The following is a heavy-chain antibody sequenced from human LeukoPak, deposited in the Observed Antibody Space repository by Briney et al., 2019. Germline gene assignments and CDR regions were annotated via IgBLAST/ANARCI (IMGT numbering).Heavy chain of an antibody. V-gene: IGHV3-74*01. CDR3: AREEHRLAEAGTSAFDL. CDR2: INRDGGLT. CDR1: GFTFSENW. J-gene: IGHJ3*01. Sequence: GGSLRLSCVATGFTFSENWKHWVRQAPGKGLAWVSHINRDGGLTNYADSVKGRFTISRDNARNTVYLQMSSLRVEDTAIYFCAREEHRLAEAGTSAFDLGGQGTLVTVSP. D-gene: IGHD6-13*01.